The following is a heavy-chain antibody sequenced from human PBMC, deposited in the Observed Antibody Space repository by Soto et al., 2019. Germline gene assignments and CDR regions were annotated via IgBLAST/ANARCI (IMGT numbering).Heavy chain of an antibody. CDR1: GGSISSGGYY. Sequence: QVQLQESGPGLVKPSQTLSLTCTVSGGSISSGGYYWSWIRQHPGKGLEWIGYIYYSGSTYYNPSLKSRVTISVDTSKNQFSLKLSSVTAADTAVYYCARATTYYYDSSGCRFFDYWGQGTLVTVSS. CDR2: IYYSGST. J-gene: IGHJ4*02. CDR3: ARATTYYYDSSGCRFFDY. D-gene: IGHD3-22*01. V-gene: IGHV4-31*03.